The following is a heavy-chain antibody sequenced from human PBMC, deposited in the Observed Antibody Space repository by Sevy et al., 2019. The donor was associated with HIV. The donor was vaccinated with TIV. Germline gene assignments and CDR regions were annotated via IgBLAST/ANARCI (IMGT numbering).Heavy chain of an antibody. D-gene: IGHD5-12*01. Sequence: GGSMRLSCAASGFTFSSYAMHWVRQAPGKGLEWVAVISYDGSNKYYPDSVKGRFTISRDNSKNTLYLQMNSLRAEDTAVYYCARDGDGYSGILLQYYMDVWGKGTTVTVSS. CDR2: ISYDGSNK. CDR3: ARDGDGYSGILLQYYMDV. V-gene: IGHV3-30-3*01. CDR1: GFTFSSYA. J-gene: IGHJ6*03.